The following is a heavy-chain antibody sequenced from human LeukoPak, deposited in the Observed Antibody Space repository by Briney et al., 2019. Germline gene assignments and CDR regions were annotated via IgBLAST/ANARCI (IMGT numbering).Heavy chain of an antibody. CDR3: TRDSGTYNWFDP. CDR2: IDKKDKGYATAT. CDR1: GFTVSGSS. J-gene: IGHJ5*02. V-gene: IGHV3-73*01. D-gene: IGHD1-26*01. Sequence: GGSLKLVCAPSGFTVSGSSIHWVRQSSGKGLEWVGQIDKKDKGYATATAYAASVKGRFTISRDDSINTAYLQMKSLKTEDTALYYCTRDSGTYNWFDPWAQRTLVTVSS.